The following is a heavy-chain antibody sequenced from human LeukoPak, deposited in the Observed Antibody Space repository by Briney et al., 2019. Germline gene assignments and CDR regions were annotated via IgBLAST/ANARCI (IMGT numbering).Heavy chain of an antibody. V-gene: IGHV3-30*18. CDR3: AKDGIPGVYYYYMDV. Sequence: GGSLRLSCAASGFTFSSYGMHWVRQAPGKGLEWVAVISYDGSNKYYADSVKGRFTISRDNSKNTLYLQMSSLRAEDTAVYYCAKDGIPGVYYYYMDVWAKGTTVTVSS. D-gene: IGHD2-2*01. CDR2: ISYDGSNK. J-gene: IGHJ6*03. CDR1: GFTFSSYG.